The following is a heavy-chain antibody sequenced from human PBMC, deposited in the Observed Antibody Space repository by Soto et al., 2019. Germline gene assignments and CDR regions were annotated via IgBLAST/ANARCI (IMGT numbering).Heavy chain of an antibody. D-gene: IGHD3-3*01. CDR3: ARDPRTYYDFWSGDATTVFDY. V-gene: IGHV3-33*01. J-gene: IGHJ4*02. CDR1: GFTFSSYG. Sequence: GGSLRLSCEASGFTFSSYGMHWVRQAPGKGLEWVAVIWYDGSNKYYADSVKGRFTISRDNSKNTLYLQMNSLRAEDTAVYYCARDPRTYYDFWSGDATTVFDYWGQGTLVTVSS. CDR2: IWYDGSNK.